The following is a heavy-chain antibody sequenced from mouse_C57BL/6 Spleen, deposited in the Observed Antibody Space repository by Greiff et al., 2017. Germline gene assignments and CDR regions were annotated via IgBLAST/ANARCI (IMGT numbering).Heavy chain of an antibody. J-gene: IGHJ1*03. CDR2: ISSGSSTI. CDR1: GFTFSDYG. Sequence: EVKLQESGGGLVKPGGSLKLSCAASGFTFSDYGMHWVRQAPEKGLEWVAYISSGSSTIYYADTVKGRFTISRDNAKNTLFLQMTSLRSEDTAMYDCARDFVTTLVAPELDVWGTGTTVTVSS. D-gene: IGHD1-1*01. CDR3: ARDFVTTLVAPELDV. V-gene: IGHV5-17*01.